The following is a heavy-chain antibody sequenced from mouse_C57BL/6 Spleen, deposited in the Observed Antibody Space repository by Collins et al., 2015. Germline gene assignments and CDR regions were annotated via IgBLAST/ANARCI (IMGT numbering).Heavy chain of an antibody. CDR2: MSGGGGKT. CDR1: GFTFSSYT. J-gene: IGHJ3*01. D-gene: IGHD2-1*01. CDR3: ASLDYYGNYVVY. V-gene: IGHV5-9*01. Sequence: EVMPVESGGGLVKPGGSLKLSCAASGFTFSSYTMSWIRQTPEKRLEWVATMSGGGGKTFYPDSVKGRFTISRDNAKNTLYLQMSSLRSEDMALYYCASLDYYGNYVVYWGQGTLVTVSA.